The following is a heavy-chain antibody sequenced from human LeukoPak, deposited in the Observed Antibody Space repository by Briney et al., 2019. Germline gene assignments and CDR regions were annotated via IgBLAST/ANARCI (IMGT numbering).Heavy chain of an antibody. J-gene: IGHJ4*02. CDR2: INPNSGGT. CDR1: GYTFTGYY. V-gene: IGHV1-2*06. Sequence: GASVKVSCKASGYTFTGYYMHWVRQAPGQGLEWMGRINPNSGGTNYAQKFQGRVTMTRDTSISTAYMELSRLRSDDTAVYYCARGHRITIFGVVIIEGGDYWGQGTLVTVSS. CDR3: ARGHRITIFGVVIIEGGDY. D-gene: IGHD3-3*01.